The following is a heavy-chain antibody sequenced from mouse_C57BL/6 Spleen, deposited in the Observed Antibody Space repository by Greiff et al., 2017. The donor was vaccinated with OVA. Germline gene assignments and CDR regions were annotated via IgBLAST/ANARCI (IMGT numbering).Heavy chain of an antibody. CDR2: ISDGGSYT. CDR3: ATAPCCFVT. V-gene: IGHV5-4*01. Sequence: EVQLVESGGGLVKPGGSLKLSCAASGFTFSSYSMSWVRQTPEKRLEWVATISDGGSYTYYPDNVKGRFTISRDNANNNLCLQMSHLRSEDTAMYYCATAPCCFVTWAQGPSLTVSS. CDR1: GFTFSSYS. J-gene: IGHJ2*02.